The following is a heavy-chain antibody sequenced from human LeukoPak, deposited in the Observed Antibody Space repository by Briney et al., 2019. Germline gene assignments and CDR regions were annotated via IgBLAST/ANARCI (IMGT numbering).Heavy chain of an antibody. Sequence: SETLSLTCKVSGDVFSSATHYWGWLRQSPGKELEWIGSVDSRGTTYYNPSLKSRVTISVDTSKNQFSLQLSSLAAADTAVYHCARVKIVVVTTPGGGYTDAWGKGTRVTVSS. CDR1: GDVFSSATHY. CDR2: VDSRGTT. CDR3: ARVKIVVVTTPGGGYTDA. V-gene: IGHV4-39*07. J-gene: IGHJ6*03. D-gene: IGHD3-22*01.